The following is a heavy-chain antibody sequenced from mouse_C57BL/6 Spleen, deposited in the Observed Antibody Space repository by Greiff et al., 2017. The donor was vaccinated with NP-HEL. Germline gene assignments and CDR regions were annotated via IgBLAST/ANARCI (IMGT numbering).Heavy chain of an antibody. J-gene: IGHJ4*01. CDR1: GYSFTGYY. CDR3: ARPYGKDYALDY. Sequence: VQLQQSGPELVKPGASVKISCKASGYSFTGYYMHWVKQSPGNILEWIGYIYPYNGDSSYNQKFKGKATLTVDTSSSTAYMELRSLTSADSAVYYCARPYGKDYALDYWGQGTSVTVSS. CDR2: IYPYNGDS. V-gene: IGHV1-31*01. D-gene: IGHD2-10*02.